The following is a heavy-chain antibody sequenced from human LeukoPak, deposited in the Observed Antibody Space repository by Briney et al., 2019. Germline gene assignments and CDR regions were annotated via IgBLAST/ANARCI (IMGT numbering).Heavy chain of an antibody. CDR1: GFTFSSYA. CDR3: AITEWLRFLQD. J-gene: IGHJ1*01. Sequence: GGSLRLSCAASGFTFSSYAMSWVRQAPGMGLEWVSVISGSGGNTYYADSVKGRFTISRDNSKNTLYLQMISLRAEDTAVYYCAITEWLRFLQDWGQGTLVTVSS. D-gene: IGHD5-12*01. V-gene: IGHV3-23*01. CDR2: ISGSGGNT.